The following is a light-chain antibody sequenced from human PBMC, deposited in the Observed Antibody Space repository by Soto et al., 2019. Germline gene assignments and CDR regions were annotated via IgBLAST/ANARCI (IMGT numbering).Light chain of an antibody. J-gene: IGKJ1*01. CDR2: DAS. V-gene: IGKV1-39*01. CDR3: QQSYSTPRT. CDR1: QSISSW. Sequence: DIQMTQSPSTLSASVGDRVTITCRASQSISSWLAWYQQKPGKAHKLXIYDASSLQTGVQSRFSGSGSGTDFSLTIRSLQPEDFSTYYCQQSYSTPRTFGQGTKVDIK.